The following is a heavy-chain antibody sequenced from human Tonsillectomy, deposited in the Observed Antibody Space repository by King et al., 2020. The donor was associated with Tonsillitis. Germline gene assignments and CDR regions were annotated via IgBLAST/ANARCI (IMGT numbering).Heavy chain of an antibody. CDR2: ISGSGGST. Sequence: VQLVESGGGLVQPGGSLRLSCAASGFTFSSYAMSWVRQAPGKGLEWVSAISGSGGSTYYADSVKGRFTISRDNSKNTLYLQMNSLRAEDTAVYYCAKDQYDYYDSSGYYAWRGYWGQGTLVTVSS. D-gene: IGHD3-22*01. CDR3: AKDQYDYYDSSGYYAWRGY. CDR1: GFTFSSYA. J-gene: IGHJ4*02. V-gene: IGHV3-23*04.